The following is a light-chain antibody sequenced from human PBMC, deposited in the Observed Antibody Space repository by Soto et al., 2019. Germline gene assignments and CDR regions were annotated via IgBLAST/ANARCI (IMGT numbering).Light chain of an antibody. CDR1: GGEIGFFND. CDR3: ATWYDSLNALYV. J-gene: IGLJ1*01. Sequence: QCVLTQPPSASGSPGQSLIISCTATGGEIGFFNDVSWYQQLPGEAPKVVVYEVNKRASGVPNRFSGSKSGNTASLTASGLQAEDETDYYCATWYDSLNALYVFGTGSQVTV. V-gene: IGLV2-8*01. CDR2: EVN.